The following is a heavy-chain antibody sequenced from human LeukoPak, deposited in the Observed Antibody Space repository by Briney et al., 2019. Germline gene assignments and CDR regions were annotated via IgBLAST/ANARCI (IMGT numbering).Heavy chain of an antibody. J-gene: IGHJ6*03. V-gene: IGHV4-59*01. CDR1: GGSISDYC. CDR3: AKSKGYYYYYYMDV. CDR2: IYYTGST. Sequence: SETLSLTCTVSGGSISDYCWSWIRQPAGKGLEWIGCIYYTGSTNYNPSLKSRVTISVDTSKTQFSLKLSSVTAADTALYYCAKSKGYYYYYYMDVWGKGTTVTVSS.